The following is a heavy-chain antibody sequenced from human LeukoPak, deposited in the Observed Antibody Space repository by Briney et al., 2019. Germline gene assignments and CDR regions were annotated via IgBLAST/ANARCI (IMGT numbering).Heavy chain of an antibody. CDR2: INPNSGGT. Sequence: ASVKVSCKASGYTFTGYYMHWVRQAPGQGLEWMGWINPNSGGTNYAQKFQGRVTMTRDTSISTAYMELSRLRSDDTAVYYCAREYQYQLLLGAFDIWGQGTMVTVSS. V-gene: IGHV1-2*02. CDR1: GYTFTGYY. D-gene: IGHD2-2*01. CDR3: AREYQYQLLLGAFDI. J-gene: IGHJ3*02.